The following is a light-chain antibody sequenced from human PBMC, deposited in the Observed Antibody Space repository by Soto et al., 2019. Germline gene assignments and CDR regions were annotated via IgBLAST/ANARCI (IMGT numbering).Light chain of an antibody. J-gene: IGLJ2*01. CDR1: NSNIGSSS. Sequence: QLVLTQPPSASGTPGQRVSISCSGSNSNIGSSSVNWYQQLPGMAPRLVINSFNQRPSGVPDRFSASKSGTSASLAIGGLRSEDEADYYCASWDDSLNGPIFGGGTKLTVL. CDR3: ASWDDSLNGPI. V-gene: IGLV1-44*01. CDR2: SFN.